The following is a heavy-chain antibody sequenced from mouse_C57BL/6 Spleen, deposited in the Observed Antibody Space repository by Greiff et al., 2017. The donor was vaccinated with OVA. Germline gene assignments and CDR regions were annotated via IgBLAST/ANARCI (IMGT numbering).Heavy chain of an antibody. CDR2: IDPKSGGT. D-gene: IGHD2-1*01. CDR3: ASGNTWFAY. Sequence: QVHVKQPGAELVKPGASVKLSCKASGYTFTSYWMHWVKQRPGRGLEWIGRIDPKSGGTKYNEKFKSKATLTADKPSSTAYMQLSSLTSEDSAVYYCASGNTWFAYWGQGTLVTVSA. J-gene: IGHJ3*01. CDR1: GYTFTSYW. V-gene: IGHV1-72*01.